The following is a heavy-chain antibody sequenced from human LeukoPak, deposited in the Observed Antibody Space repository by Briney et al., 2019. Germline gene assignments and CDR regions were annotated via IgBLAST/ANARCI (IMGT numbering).Heavy chain of an antibody. CDR1: GFTFNNHA. Sequence: GGSLRLSCAASGFTFNNHAMDWVRQAPGKGLEWVSDISNSGRAYYADSVKGRFTISRDNSKSTLYLQMNNLRVEDTAMYYCAREYCIDGDCYEYFDYWGQGTLVTVSS. CDR3: AREYCIDGDCYEYFDY. J-gene: IGHJ4*02. V-gene: IGHV3-23*01. D-gene: IGHD2-8*01. CDR2: ISNSGRA.